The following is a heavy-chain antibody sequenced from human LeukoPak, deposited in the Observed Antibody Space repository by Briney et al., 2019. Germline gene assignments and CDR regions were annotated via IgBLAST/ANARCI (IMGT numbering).Heavy chain of an antibody. D-gene: IGHD3-10*01. V-gene: IGHV4-30-4*01. Sequence: SQTLSLTCTVSGGSISSGDYYWSWIRQPPGKGLEWIGYIYYSGSTYYNPSLKSRVTISVDTSKNQFSLKLSSVTAADTAVYYCAREHGFLYYYYGMDVWGQGTTVTVSS. CDR1: GGSISSGDYY. CDR3: AREHGFLYYYYGMDV. J-gene: IGHJ6*02. CDR2: IYYSGST.